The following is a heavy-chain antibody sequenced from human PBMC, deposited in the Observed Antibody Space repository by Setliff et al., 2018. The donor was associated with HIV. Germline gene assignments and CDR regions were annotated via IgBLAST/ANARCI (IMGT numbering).Heavy chain of an antibody. V-gene: IGHV3-30*02. D-gene: IGHD4-17*01. CDR3: ARITVASRYNSDMDV. Sequence: GGSLRLSCEASGFTFSDYGMHWVRQAPGKGLEWVAFIRSDETNKYYADSVKGRFTISRDTSKNTLFLQINSLRPEDTAVYYCARITVASRYNSDMDVWGKGTTVTVSS. CDR2: IRSDETNK. CDR1: GFTFSDYG. J-gene: IGHJ6*03.